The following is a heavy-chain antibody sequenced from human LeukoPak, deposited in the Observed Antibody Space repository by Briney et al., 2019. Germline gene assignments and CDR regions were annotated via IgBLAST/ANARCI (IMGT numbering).Heavy chain of an antibody. Sequence: GGSLRLSCAASGFTFSSYGMHWVRQAPGKGLEWVAVIWYDGSNKYYADSVKGRFTISRDNSKNTLYLQMNSLRAEDTAVYYSARDRGVATILYYFDYWGQGTLVTVSS. CDR2: IWYDGSNK. CDR1: GFTFSSYG. CDR3: ARDRGVATILYYFDY. V-gene: IGHV3-33*01. D-gene: IGHD5-12*01. J-gene: IGHJ4*02.